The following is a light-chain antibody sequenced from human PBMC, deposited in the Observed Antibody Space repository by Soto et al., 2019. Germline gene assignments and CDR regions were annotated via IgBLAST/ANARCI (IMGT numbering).Light chain of an antibody. CDR3: QSYDSSLSGPFV. CDR1: SSNIGAGYD. J-gene: IGLJ1*01. CDR2: GNT. Sequence: QTVLTQPTSVSGAPGQRITISCAGSSSNIGAGYDVHWYQQLPGTAPKVLIHGNTNRPSGVPDRFSGSKSGTSASLAITGLQAEHEADYYCQSYDSSLSGPFVFGTGTKVTVL. V-gene: IGLV1-40*01.